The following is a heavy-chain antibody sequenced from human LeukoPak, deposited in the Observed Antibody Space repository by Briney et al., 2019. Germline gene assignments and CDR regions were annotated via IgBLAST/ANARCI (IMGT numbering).Heavy chain of an antibody. Sequence: GGSLRLSCADSGFSFSTYGMSWVRQAPGEGLEWVSGIPTSGGITYYADSVKGRFTISRENPKNTLYLQMNSLRAEDTAAYYCAKEKYYGSDWGQGTLVTVSS. CDR2: IPTSGGIT. CDR1: GFSFSTYG. CDR3: AKEKYYGSD. V-gene: IGHV3-23*01. J-gene: IGHJ4*02. D-gene: IGHD3-10*01.